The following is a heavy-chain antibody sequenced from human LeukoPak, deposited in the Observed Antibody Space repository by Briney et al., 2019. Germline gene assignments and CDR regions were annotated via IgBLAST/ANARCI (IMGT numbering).Heavy chain of an antibody. CDR3: AGGATPGVF. CDR2: INHSGST. V-gene: IGHV4-34*01. J-gene: IGHJ4*02. D-gene: IGHD3-10*01. CDR1: GGSFSGYY. Sequence: SETLSLTCGVYGGSFSGYYWTWIRQPPGKGLEWIGEINHSGSTNYIPSPKSRVTMSLDTSKNQFSLKLTSVTAADTAVYCCAGGATPGVFWGQGTLVTVSS.